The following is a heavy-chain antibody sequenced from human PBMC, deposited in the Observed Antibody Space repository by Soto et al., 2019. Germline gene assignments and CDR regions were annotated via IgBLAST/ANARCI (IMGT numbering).Heavy chain of an antibody. V-gene: IGHV3-30*18. CDR1: GFTFSSYG. J-gene: IGHJ3*02. CDR3: AKDRRITRTAFDI. D-gene: IGHD3-10*01. Sequence: QVQLVESGGGVVQPGRSLRPSCAASGFTFSSYGMHWVRQAPGKGLEWVAVISYDGSNKYYADSVKGRFTISRDNSKNTLYLQMNSLRAEDTAVYYCAKDRRITRTAFDIWGQGTMVTVSS. CDR2: ISYDGSNK.